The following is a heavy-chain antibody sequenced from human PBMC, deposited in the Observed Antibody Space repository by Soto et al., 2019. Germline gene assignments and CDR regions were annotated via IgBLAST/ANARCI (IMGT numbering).Heavy chain of an antibody. CDR1: GFTFSYYA. Sequence: DVQLLESVGHFVQPGGSLRLSCAASGFTFSYYAMSCVRQAPGKGLEWVSSVSAGGDRTYYSDSVKGRFTIARDTSNNALFLQMNTLGIEDTALSYCARGDRGGSGSPASAYYSGSAVRGQGTTVTVS. V-gene: IGHV3-23*01. CDR2: VSAGGDRT. D-gene: IGHD2-21*01. J-gene: IGHJ6*01. CDR3: ARGDRGGSGSPASAYYSGSAV.